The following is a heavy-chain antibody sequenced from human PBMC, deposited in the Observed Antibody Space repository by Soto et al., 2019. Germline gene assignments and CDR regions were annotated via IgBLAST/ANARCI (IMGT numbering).Heavy chain of an antibody. CDR2: INTDGNAT. D-gene: IGHD4-17*01. CDR3: ARAGVYGSFDI. Sequence: GGSLRLSCAASGFIFSSDWMHWVRQAPGGGLVWVSRINTDGNATTYADSVKGRFTISRDKSNNILYLQMNSLIAEDTAVYYCARAGVYGSFDIWGQGTMVTVSS. J-gene: IGHJ3*02. CDR1: GFIFSSDW. V-gene: IGHV3-74*01.